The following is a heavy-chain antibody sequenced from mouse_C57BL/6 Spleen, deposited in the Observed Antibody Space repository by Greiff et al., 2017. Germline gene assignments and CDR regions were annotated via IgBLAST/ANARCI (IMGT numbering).Heavy chain of an antibody. V-gene: IGHV10-1*01. CDR2: IRSKSNNYAT. CDR1: GFSFNTYA. CDR3: VRQGGYPYDYTIDY. J-gene: IGHJ4*01. Sequence: EVKLVESGGGLVQPKGSLKLSCAASGFSFNTYAMNWVRQAPGKGLEWVARIRSKSNNYATYYADSVKDRFTISRDDSESMLYLQMNNLKTEDTAMYYGVRQGGYPYDYTIDYWGQGTSVAVSS. D-gene: IGHD2-2*01.